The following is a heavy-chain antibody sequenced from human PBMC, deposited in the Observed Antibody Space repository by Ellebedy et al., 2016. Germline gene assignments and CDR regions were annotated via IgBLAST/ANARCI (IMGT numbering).Heavy chain of an antibody. Sequence: GESLKISXAASGFIFSNFAMTWVRQAPVKGLEWVSTITDGGATTYYADSVKGRFTISRDNSKNTLYLQMKSLRAEDTAVYYCTKVSGSVANLFDFWGQGTLVTVSS. CDR1: GFIFSNFA. CDR2: ITDGGATT. J-gene: IGHJ4*02. CDR3: TKVSGSVANLFDF. V-gene: IGHV3-23*01.